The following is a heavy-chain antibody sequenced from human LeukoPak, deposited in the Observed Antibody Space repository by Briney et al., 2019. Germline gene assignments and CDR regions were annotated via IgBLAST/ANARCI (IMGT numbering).Heavy chain of an antibody. D-gene: IGHD5-12*01. Sequence: GGSLRLSCAASGFTFSNYAMSWVRQAPGKGLEWVSTISGGGDSTFYTDSVKGRFTISRDNSKNTLFLQMHSLRAEDTALYFCAKTPRYSGYGPYFDYWGQGTLVTVSS. J-gene: IGHJ4*02. CDR3: AKTPRYSGYGPYFDY. CDR1: GFTFSNYA. V-gene: IGHV3-23*01. CDR2: ISGGGDST.